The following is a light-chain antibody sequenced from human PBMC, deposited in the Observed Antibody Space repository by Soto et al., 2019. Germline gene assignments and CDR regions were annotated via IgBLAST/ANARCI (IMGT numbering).Light chain of an antibody. J-gene: IGLJ1*01. CDR1: SSDVGGYNY. V-gene: IGLV2-14*01. CDR3: SSYTSSTTEV. CDR2: DVS. Sequence: VLTQPASVSGSPGQSIAISCTGTSSDVGGYNYVSWYQQHPGKAPKLIIYDVSSRPSGVSTRFSGSKSGNTASLTISGRQAEDEADYYCSSYTSSTTEVFGTGTKVTVL.